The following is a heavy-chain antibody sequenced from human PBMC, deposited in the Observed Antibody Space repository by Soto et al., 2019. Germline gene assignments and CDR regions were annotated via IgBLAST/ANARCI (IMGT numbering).Heavy chain of an antibody. D-gene: IGHD2-2*01. CDR3: ARDPMPDHYYYGMDV. Sequence: QVQLQESGPGLVKPSQTLSLTCTVSGGSVSSRDYYWSWVRQSPGKGLEWIGYIYFSGSTYYNPSLKSRISMSVDTSKNQLSLRLRSVTAADTAAYYCARDPMPDHYYYGMDVWGQGTAVTVSS. CDR2: IYFSGST. J-gene: IGHJ6*02. V-gene: IGHV4-30-4*01. CDR1: GGSVSSRDYY.